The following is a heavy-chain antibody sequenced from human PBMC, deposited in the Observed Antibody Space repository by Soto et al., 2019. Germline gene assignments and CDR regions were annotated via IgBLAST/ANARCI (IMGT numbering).Heavy chain of an antibody. CDR1: GGSISSYY. J-gene: IGHJ4*02. CDR3: ARADFWSSYSLGHYFDY. Sequence: PSETLSLTCTVSGGSISSYYWSWIRQPPGKGLEWIGYIYYSGSTNYNPSLKSRVTISVDTSKNQFSLKLSSVTAADTTVYYCARADFWSSYSLGHYFDYWGQGTLVTVSS. V-gene: IGHV4-59*01. CDR2: IYYSGST. D-gene: IGHD3-3*01.